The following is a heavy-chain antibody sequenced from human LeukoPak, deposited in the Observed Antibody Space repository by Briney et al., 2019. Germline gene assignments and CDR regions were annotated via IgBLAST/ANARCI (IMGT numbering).Heavy chain of an antibody. J-gene: IGHJ6*03. CDR3: ARAGLGYSYGTGYYYYMDV. CDR2: ISSSSSTI. Sequence: PGGSLRLSCAASGFTLSDYYMSWFRLAQGKGLEWVSYISSSSSTISYADSVKGRFTISRDNAKNSLYLQMNSLRAEDTAVYYCARAGLGYSYGTGYYYYMDVWGKGTTVTVSS. CDR1: GFTLSDYY. V-gene: IGHV3-11*01. D-gene: IGHD5-18*01.